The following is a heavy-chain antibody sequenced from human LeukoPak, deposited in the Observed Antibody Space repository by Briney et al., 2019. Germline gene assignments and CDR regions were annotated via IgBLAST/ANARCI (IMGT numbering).Heavy chain of an antibody. J-gene: IGHJ4*02. Sequence: SQTLSLTCTVSGGSISSGGYYWSWIRQHPGRGLEWIGYIYYSGSTYYNPSLKSRVTISVDTSKNQFSLKLSSVTAADTAVYYCARAVVVPAATPPIDFDYWGQGTLVTVSS. D-gene: IGHD2-2*01. V-gene: IGHV4-31*03. CDR1: GGSISSGGYY. CDR2: IYYSGST. CDR3: ARAVVVPAATPPIDFDY.